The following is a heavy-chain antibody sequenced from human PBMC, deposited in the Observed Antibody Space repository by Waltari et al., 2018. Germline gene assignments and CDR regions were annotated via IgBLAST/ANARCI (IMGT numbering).Heavy chain of an antibody. CDR2: IYSGGSST. V-gene: IGHV3-23*03. CDR1: GFTFSSYA. CDR3: AKGPGPYYGDYDY. Sequence: EVQLLESGGGLVQPGGSLRLSCAASGFTFSSYAMSWVRQAPGKGLEWVSVIYSGGSSTYYADSVKGRFTISRDNSKNTLYLQMNSLRAEDTAVYYCAKGPGPYYGDYDYWGQGTLVTVSS. D-gene: IGHD4-17*01. J-gene: IGHJ4*02.